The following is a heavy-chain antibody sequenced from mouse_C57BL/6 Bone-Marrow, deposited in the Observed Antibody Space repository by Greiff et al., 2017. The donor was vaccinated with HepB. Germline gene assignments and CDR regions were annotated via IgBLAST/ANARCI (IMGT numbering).Heavy chain of an antibody. CDR2: ISGGGGNT. Sequence: EVKLMESGGGLVKPGGSLKLSCAASGFTFSSYTMSWVRQTPEKRLEWVATISGGGGNTYYPDSVKGRFTISRDNAKNTLYLQMSSLRSEDTALYYCARRGRAYYFDYWGQGTTLTVSS. J-gene: IGHJ2*01. CDR1: GFTFSSYT. D-gene: IGHD3-3*01. CDR3: ARRGRAYYFDY. V-gene: IGHV5-9*01.